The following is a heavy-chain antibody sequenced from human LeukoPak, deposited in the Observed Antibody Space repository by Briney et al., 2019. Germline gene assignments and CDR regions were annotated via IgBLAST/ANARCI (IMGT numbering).Heavy chain of an antibody. CDR1: GFTFNGNA. J-gene: IGHJ3*01. V-gene: IGHV3-23*01. D-gene: IGHD2-15*01. CDR3: AKDLFRWAFDF. CDR2: IHGSDSTT. Sequence: GGSLRLSCATSGFTFNGNAMSWVRQAPGKGLEWVSAIHGSDSTTHYADSVKGRFTLFRDTSKNTLYLHMNSLRVEDTAIYYCAKDLFRWAFDFWGQGTMVTVSS.